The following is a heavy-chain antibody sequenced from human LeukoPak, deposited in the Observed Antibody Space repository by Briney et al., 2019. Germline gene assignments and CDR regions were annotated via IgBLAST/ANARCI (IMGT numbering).Heavy chain of an antibody. V-gene: IGHV1-46*01. CDR1: GYTFTSYY. CDR3: ARDPTGSTDIVVVPAASYYYYGMDV. Sequence: ASVKVSCKASGYTFTSYYMHWVRQAPGQGLEWMGIINPSGGSTSYAQKFQGRVTMTRDTSTSTVYMELSSLRSEDTAVYYCARDPTGSTDIVVVPAASYYYYGMDVWGQGTTVTVSS. D-gene: IGHD2-2*01. J-gene: IGHJ6*02. CDR2: INPSGGST.